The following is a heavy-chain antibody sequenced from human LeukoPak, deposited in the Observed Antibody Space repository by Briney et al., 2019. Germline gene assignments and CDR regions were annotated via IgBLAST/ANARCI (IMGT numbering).Heavy chain of an antibody. Sequence: GGSLRLSCAASGFAFSYYAMSWVRQAPGKGLEWVSGISGSGNTHYTDSVKGRFTISRDNSKSTLYLQMNSLRPEDTAVYYCASGPITIFGAFDYWGQGTLVTVSS. J-gene: IGHJ4*02. CDR2: ISGSGNT. D-gene: IGHD3-3*01. CDR1: GFAFSYYA. V-gene: IGHV3-23*01. CDR3: ASGPITIFGAFDY.